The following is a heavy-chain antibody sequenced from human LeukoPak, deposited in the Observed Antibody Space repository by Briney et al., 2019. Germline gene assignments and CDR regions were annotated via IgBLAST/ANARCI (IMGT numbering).Heavy chain of an antibody. CDR3: ARGTSFMDY. CDR1: GASISSGGYY. Sequence: PSETLSLPCTVSGASISSGGYYWRWVRQPAGKGVEWIVRIYTTGSTDYIPSFMSRVTISVDTSKNQFSLKLNSVTAADTAVYYCARGTSFMDYWGQGILVTISS. V-gene: IGHV4-61*02. J-gene: IGHJ4*02. D-gene: IGHD6-6*01. CDR2: IYTTGST.